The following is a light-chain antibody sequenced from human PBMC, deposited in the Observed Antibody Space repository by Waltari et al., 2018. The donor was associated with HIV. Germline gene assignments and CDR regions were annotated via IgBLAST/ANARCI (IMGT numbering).Light chain of an antibody. V-gene: IGLV2-14*01. Sequence: QSALTQPASVSGSPGQSLPISCTGTSSAVGGYNYASWYQQHPGKAPTLMIYEVSQRPSGVSNRFSGSKPGNTASLTISVLQAEDEADYYCSSYTSSSTLVFGTGTKVTVL. CDR3: SSYTSSSTLV. CDR2: EVS. CDR1: SSAVGGYNY. J-gene: IGLJ1*01.